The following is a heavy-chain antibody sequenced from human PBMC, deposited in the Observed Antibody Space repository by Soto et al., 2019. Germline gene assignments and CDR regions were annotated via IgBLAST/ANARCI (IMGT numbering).Heavy chain of an antibody. CDR2: IYYSGST. CDR1: GGSISSGGYY. D-gene: IGHD2-21*02. CDR3: GRVCGGDCHHGMDV. Sequence: QVQLQESGPGLVKPSQTLSLTCTVSGGSISSGGYYWSWIRQHPGKGLEWIGYIYYSGSTYYNPSLKSRVTISVDTTKNLFARKLSSVTAADMAVYYCGRVCGGDCHHGMDVWGQGTTVTVSS. V-gene: IGHV4-31*03. J-gene: IGHJ6*02.